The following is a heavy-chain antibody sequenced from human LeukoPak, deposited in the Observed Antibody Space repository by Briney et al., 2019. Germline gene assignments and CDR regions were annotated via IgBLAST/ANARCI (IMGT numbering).Heavy chain of an antibody. CDR2: ISYDGRNK. CDR3: ARGALRYFDWSRDYYYYYGMDV. D-gene: IGHD3-9*01. J-gene: IGHJ6*02. V-gene: IGHV3-30*04. Sequence: PGRSLRLSCAASGFTFSSYAMHWVRQAPGKGLEWVAVISYDGRNKYYADSVKGRFTISRDNSKNTLYLQMNSLRAEDTAVYYCARGALRYFDWSRDYYYYYGMDVWGQGTTVTVSS. CDR1: GFTFSSYA.